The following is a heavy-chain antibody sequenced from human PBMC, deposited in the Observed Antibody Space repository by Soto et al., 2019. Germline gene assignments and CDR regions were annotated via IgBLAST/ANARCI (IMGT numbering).Heavy chain of an antibody. CDR1: GFTFSSYG. Sequence: LRLSCAASGFTFSSYGMHWVRQAPGKGLEWVAVISYDGSNKYYADSVKGRFTISRDNSKNTLYLQMNSLRAEDTAVYYCAKDGRWLQLQGFYHGMDVWGQGTTVTVSS. V-gene: IGHV3-30*18. D-gene: IGHD1-1*01. J-gene: IGHJ6*02. CDR2: ISYDGSNK. CDR3: AKDGRWLQLQGFYHGMDV.